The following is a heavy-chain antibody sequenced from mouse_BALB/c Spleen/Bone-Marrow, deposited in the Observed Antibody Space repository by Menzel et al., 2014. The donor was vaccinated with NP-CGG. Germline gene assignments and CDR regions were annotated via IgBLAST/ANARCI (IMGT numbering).Heavy chain of an antibody. CDR3: ASCGYYGWLAY. J-gene: IGHJ3*01. D-gene: IGHD2-3*01. CDR2: INPNSRTI. Sequence: EVKLVESGGGLVQPGGSLKLSCTASGFELSRYWMSWVRQAPGKGLEWIGEINPNSRTINYTPSLKERFIISRDNAKNTLYLQMSKVGSEDTALYFCASCGYYGWLAYWGQGTLVTVSA. V-gene: IGHV4-1*02. CDR1: GFELSRYW.